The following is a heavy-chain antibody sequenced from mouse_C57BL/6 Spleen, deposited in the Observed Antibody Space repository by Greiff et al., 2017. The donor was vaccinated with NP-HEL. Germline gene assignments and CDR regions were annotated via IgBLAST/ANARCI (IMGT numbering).Heavy chain of an antibody. V-gene: IGHV1-80*01. CDR2: IYPGDGDT. CDR1: GYAFSSYW. Sequence: VQLQQSGAELVKPGASVKIFCKASGYAFSSYWMTWVKQRPGKGLEWIGQIYPGDGDTNYNGKFKGKATLTADKPSSTAYMQPSSLTSEDSAVYFCARGGLGAYFDYWGQGTTLTVSS. CDR3: ARGGLGAYFDY. J-gene: IGHJ2*01. D-gene: IGHD4-1*01.